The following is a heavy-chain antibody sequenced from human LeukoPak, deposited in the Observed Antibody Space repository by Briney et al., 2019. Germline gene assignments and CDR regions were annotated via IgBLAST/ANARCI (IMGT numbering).Heavy chain of an antibody. CDR2: IIPIFGTA. V-gene: IGHV1-69*05. Sequence: ASVKVSCNASGGTFSSYAISWVRQAPGQGLEWMGRIIPIFGTANYAQKFHGRVTITTDESTSTAYMELSSLRSEDTAVYYCARGGLYCSGGSCYSESFDYWGQGTLVTVSS. CDR1: GGTFSSYA. CDR3: ARGGLYCSGGSCYSESFDY. D-gene: IGHD2-15*01. J-gene: IGHJ4*02.